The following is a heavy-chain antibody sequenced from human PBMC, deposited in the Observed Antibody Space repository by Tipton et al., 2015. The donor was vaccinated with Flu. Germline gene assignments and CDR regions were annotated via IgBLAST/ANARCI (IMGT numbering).Heavy chain of an antibody. J-gene: IGHJ5*02. D-gene: IGHD4-11*01. Sequence: LRLSCAVSGDSISSDYYWGWIRQFPGKGLEWIGSVSRTGSTIFNPSLKSRVSISIDTSKSQFSLKMKSMTAADMAVYYCARRDYSNYVSDPKRCFDPWGQGNLVAVSS. V-gene: IGHV4-38-2*01. CDR1: GDSISSDYY. CDR3: ARRDYSNYVSDPKRCFDP. CDR2: VSRTGST.